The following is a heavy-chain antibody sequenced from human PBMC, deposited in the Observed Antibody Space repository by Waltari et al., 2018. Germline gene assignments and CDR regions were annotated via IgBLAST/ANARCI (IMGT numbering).Heavy chain of an antibody. J-gene: IGHJ4*02. Sequence: QVQLVHSGAEVKKPGSSVKVFCKASGGTFSSFTISWVRQASVQGLEWMGRIIPILGIANYAQKFQGRVTITADKSTSTAYMALSSLRSEDTAVYYCARGPYSGSYNYWGQGTLVTVSS. CDR2: IIPILGIA. CDR3: ARGPYSGSYNY. CDR1: GGTFSSFT. D-gene: IGHD1-26*01. V-gene: IGHV1-69*02.